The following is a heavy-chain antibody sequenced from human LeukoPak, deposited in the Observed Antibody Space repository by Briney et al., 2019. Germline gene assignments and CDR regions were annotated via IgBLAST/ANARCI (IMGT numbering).Heavy chain of an antibody. CDR1: GFTFSDYY. V-gene: IGHV3-11*01. CDR2: ISSSSNTI. D-gene: IGHD5-18*01. J-gene: IGHJ4*02. Sequence: GGSLRLSCAASGFTFSDYYMSWIRQAPGKGLEWVSYISSSSNTIYYADSLKGRFTVSRDNAKNSLYLQLNSLRADDTAVYYCARGGSYGNFDYWGQGTLVTVSS. CDR3: ARGGSYGNFDY.